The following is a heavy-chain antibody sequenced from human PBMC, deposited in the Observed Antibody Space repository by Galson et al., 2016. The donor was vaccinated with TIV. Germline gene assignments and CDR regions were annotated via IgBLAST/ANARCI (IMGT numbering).Heavy chain of an antibody. J-gene: IGHJ2*01. CDR2: IKQDGSDK. D-gene: IGHD3-22*01. CDR1: GFTFSTFW. Sequence: SLRLSCAASGFTFSTFWMSWVRQAPGKGLEWVANIKQDGSDKNYVDSVKGRFTISRDHTKNSLFLQMSSLRAENTAVYYCARDFTDSSGYYHTHWYFDLWGRGTLVTVSS. CDR3: ARDFTDSSGYYHTHWYFDL. V-gene: IGHV3-7*01.